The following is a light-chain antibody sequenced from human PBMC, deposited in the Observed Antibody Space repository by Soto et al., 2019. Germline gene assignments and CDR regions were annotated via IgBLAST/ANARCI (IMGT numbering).Light chain of an antibody. CDR3: QHYYSYPYT. V-gene: IGKV1-8*01. CDR2: AAS. Sequence: AIRMTQSPSSLSASIGDRVTITCRASHVVSNYLAWYQQKPGKAPKALIYAASFLQSGVPSRFSGSGSGTDFSLTISFLQSEDFATYYCQHYYSYPYTFGRDHAADET. J-gene: IGKJ2*01. CDR1: HVVSNY.